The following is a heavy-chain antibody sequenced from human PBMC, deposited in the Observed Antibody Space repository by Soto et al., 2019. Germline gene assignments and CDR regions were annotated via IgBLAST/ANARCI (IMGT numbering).Heavy chain of an antibody. CDR2: FDPEDGET. CDR3: APLDSSGYYDDAFDI. Sequence: ASVKVSCKASGYTLTELSMHWVRQAPGKGLEWMGGFDPEDGETIYAQKFQGRVTMTEDTSTDTAYMELSSLRSEDTAVYYCAPLDSSGYYDDAFDIWGQGTMVTVSS. J-gene: IGHJ3*02. D-gene: IGHD3-22*01. V-gene: IGHV1-24*01. CDR1: GYTLTELS.